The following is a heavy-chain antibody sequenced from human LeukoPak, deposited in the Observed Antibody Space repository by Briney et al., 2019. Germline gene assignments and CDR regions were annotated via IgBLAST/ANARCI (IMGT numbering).Heavy chain of an antibody. Sequence: SGTLSLTCAVSGGSISSSNWWSWVRQPPGKGLEWIGEINHSGSTNYNPSLKSRVTISVDTSRNQFSLKLSSVTAADTAVYYCARSGRGVGYYYYYYMDVWGKGTTVTISS. V-gene: IGHV4-4*02. CDR2: INHSGST. CDR1: GGSISSSNW. J-gene: IGHJ6*03. D-gene: IGHD3-10*01. CDR3: ARSGRGVGYYYYYYMDV.